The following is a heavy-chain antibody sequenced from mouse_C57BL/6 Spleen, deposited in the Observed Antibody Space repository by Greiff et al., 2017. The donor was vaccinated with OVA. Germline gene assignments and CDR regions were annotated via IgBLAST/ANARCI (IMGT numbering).Heavy chain of an antibody. CDR2: IDPETGGT. Sequence: VQLQQSGAELVRPGASVTLSCKASGYTFTDYEMHWVKQTPVHGLEWIGAIDPETGGTAYNQKFKGKAILTAEKSYSTAYMELRSLTSEDSAVYYCTRDYYYGSSYKNYFDYWGQGTTLTVSS. D-gene: IGHD1-1*01. J-gene: IGHJ2*01. CDR3: TRDYYYGSSYKNYFDY. V-gene: IGHV1-15*01. CDR1: GYTFTDYE.